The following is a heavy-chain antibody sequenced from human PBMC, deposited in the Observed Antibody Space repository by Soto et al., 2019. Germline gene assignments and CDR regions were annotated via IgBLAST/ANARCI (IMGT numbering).Heavy chain of an antibody. CDR2: INPNSGGT. Sequence: ASVKDSCKASGYTFTGYYMHWVRQAPGQGLEWMGWINPNSGGTNYAQKFQGRVTMTRDTSISTAYMELSRLRSDDTAVYYCARDSSSTAMYYFDYWGQGTLVTVSS. D-gene: IGHD6-6*01. J-gene: IGHJ4*02. CDR3: ARDSSSTAMYYFDY. CDR1: GYTFTGYY. V-gene: IGHV1-2*02.